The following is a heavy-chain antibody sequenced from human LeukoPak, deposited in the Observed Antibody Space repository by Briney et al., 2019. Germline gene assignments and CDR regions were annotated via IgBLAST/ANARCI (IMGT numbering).Heavy chain of an antibody. CDR1: GFTFSSYA. J-gene: IGHJ4*02. V-gene: IGHV3-23*01. CDR3: ARGVYIAAAQYGY. CDR2: ISGSGGNT. Sequence: GGSLRLSCAASGFTFSSYAMSWVRQAPGKGLEWVSAISGSGGNTYYADSVKGRFTISRDNSQNTLYLQMNSLRAEDTAVYYCARGVYIAAAQYGYWGQGTLVTVSS. D-gene: IGHD6-13*01.